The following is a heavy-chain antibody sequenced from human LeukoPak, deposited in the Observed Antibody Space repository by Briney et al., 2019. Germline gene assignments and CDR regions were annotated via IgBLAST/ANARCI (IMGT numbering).Heavy chain of an antibody. D-gene: IGHD6-19*01. CDR2: ISSSGSTI. Sequence: GGSLRLSCAASGFTFSDYYMSWIRQAPGKGLEWVSYISSSGSTIYYADSVKGRFTISRDNAKNSLYLQMNSLRAEDTAVYYCASVVSGYSSGFRFDYWGQGALVTVSS. CDR1: GFTFSDYY. CDR3: ASVVSGYSSGFRFDY. V-gene: IGHV3-11*01. J-gene: IGHJ4*02.